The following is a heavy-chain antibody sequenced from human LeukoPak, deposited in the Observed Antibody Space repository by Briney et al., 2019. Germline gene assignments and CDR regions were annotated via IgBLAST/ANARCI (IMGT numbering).Heavy chain of an antibody. J-gene: IGHJ6*02. CDR1: GFTFDDYA. V-gene: IGHV3-9*01. Sequence: PGRSLRLSCAASGFTFDDYAMHWVRQAPGKGLEWVSGISWNSGSIGYADSVEGRFTISRDNAKNSLYLQMNSLRAEDTALYYCAKAGDSSGHYGMDVWGQGTTVTVSS. CDR2: ISWNSGSI. D-gene: IGHD3-22*01. CDR3: AKAGDSSGHYGMDV.